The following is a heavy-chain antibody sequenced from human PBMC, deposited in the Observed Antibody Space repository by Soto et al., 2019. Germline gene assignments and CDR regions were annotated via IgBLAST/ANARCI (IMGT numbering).Heavy chain of an antibody. D-gene: IGHD3-3*01. CDR3: APGGPFFGVLQGRYGMDV. Sequence: SVKVSCKASGGTFSSYAISWVRQAPGQGLEWMGGIIPIFGTANYAQKFQGRVTITADESTSTAYMELSSLRSEDTAVYYCAPGGPFFGVLQGRYGMDVWGQGTTVTVSS. CDR2: IIPIFGTA. J-gene: IGHJ6*02. V-gene: IGHV1-69*13. CDR1: GGTFSSYA.